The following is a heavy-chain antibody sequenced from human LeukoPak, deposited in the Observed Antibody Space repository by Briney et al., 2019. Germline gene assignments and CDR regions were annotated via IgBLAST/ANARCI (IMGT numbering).Heavy chain of an antibody. CDR1: GFYFSDHG. J-gene: IGHJ4*02. V-gene: IGHV3-30*03. CDR3: VRRLRDVGSGYLYYFDY. D-gene: IGHD3-3*01. CDR2: ILYDVSNK. Sequence: PGRSLRLSCAASGFYFSDHGMHWVRQAPGKGLGWVAVILYDVSNKYYADSVKGRFTISRDNSKNALYLQMNSVRAEDKAVFYCVRRLRDVGSGYLYYFDYWGQGTLVTVSS.